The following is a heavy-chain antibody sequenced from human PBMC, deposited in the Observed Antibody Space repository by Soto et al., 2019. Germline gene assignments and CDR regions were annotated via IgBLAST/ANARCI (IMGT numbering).Heavy chain of an antibody. D-gene: IGHD3-3*01. CDR2: INHVGIT. V-gene: IGHV4-34*01. CDR3: ARAHDFWGGRQRPSDS. CDR1: GGSFRGFY. Sequence: PSETLSLTCAVSGGSFRGFYWTWIRPSPGKGLEWLGDINHVGITNYNPSLKSRVSIPVDTSKSQFSLKLSSVTAADTAVYYCARAHDFWGGRQRPSDSWRQGTLVTVYS. J-gene: IGHJ5*01.